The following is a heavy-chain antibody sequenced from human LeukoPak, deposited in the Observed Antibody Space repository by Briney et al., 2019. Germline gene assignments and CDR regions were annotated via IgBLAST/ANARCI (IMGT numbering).Heavy chain of an antibody. CDR2: IKTDGSIT. Sequence: GGSLGLSCAASGVSFSVFWMHWVRQAPGKGPVWFSRIKTDGSITDYADSVKGRFTISRDNAKNSLYLQMNSLRAEDTAVYYCARSSRDGYNRAYWGQGTLVTVSS. V-gene: IGHV3-74*01. J-gene: IGHJ4*02. CDR3: ARSSRDGYNRAY. CDR1: GVSFSVFW. D-gene: IGHD5-24*01.